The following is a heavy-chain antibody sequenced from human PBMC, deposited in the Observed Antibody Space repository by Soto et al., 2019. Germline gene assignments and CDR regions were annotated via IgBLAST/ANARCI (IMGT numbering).Heavy chain of an antibody. CDR1: GGSISSSY. J-gene: IGHJ4*02. Sequence: SETLSLTCTVSGGSISSSYWSWIRQHPGKGLEWIGYIYYSGSTYYNPSLKSRVTISVDTSKNQFSLKLSSVTAADTAVYYCARYYYDSSGYSQGFDYWGQGTLVTVSS. D-gene: IGHD3-22*01. V-gene: IGHV4-59*06. CDR2: IYYSGST. CDR3: ARYYYDSSGYSQGFDY.